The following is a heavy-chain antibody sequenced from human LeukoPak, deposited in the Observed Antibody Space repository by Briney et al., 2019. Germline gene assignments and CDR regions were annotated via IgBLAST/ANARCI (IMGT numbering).Heavy chain of an antibody. D-gene: IGHD3-22*01. V-gene: IGHV1-8*01. CDR3: AREAHYCDSSGPTGYFDY. CDR2: MNPNSGNT. Sequence: ASVKVSCKASGYTFTSYDINWVRQATGQGLEWMGWMNPNSGNTGYAQKFQGRVTITADKSTSTAYMELSSLRSEDTAVYYCAREAHYCDSSGPTGYFDYWGQGTLVTVSS. CDR1: GYTFTSYD. J-gene: IGHJ4*02.